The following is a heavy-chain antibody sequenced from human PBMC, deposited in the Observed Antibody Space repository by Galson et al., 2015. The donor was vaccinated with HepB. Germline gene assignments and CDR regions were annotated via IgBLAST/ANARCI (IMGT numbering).Heavy chain of an antibody. D-gene: IGHD5-12*01. CDR3: VRNDYSAYREGFDY. Sequence: SVKVSCKASGYTFTSYTINWVRQAPGQGLEWMGWINTNTGSPAYAQGFTGRFVFSLDTSVSTAYLQISSLKAEDTAVYYCVRNDYSAYREGFDYWGQGTLITVSS. J-gene: IGHJ4*02. CDR2: INTNTGSP. V-gene: IGHV7-4-1*02. CDR1: GYTFTSYT.